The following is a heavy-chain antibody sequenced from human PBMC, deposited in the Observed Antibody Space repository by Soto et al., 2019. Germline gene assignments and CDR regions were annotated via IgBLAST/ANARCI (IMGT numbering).Heavy chain of an antibody. D-gene: IGHD2-15*01. Sequence: QVQLVQSGAEVKKPGSSVKVSCKASGGTFSNYALNWVRQAPRQGLEWMGGIIPMFGTPKYAQKFQGRLTIIADDSTTTAYMELSSLKSDDTAVYYCARGGYFFDNWGQGTLVTVSS. J-gene: IGHJ4*02. CDR1: GGTFSNYA. CDR3: ARGGYFFDN. CDR2: IIPMFGTP. V-gene: IGHV1-69*12.